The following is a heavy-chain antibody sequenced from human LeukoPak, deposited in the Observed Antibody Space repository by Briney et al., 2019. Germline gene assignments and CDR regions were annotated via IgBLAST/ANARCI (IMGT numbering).Heavy chain of an antibody. CDR3: ARILHVSGWSIDY. CDR1: GFTFSSYA. Sequence: GGSLRLSCAASGFTFSSYAMSWVRQAPGKGLEWVANINQDERDRYYVDSVKGRFTISRDNAKNSVYLQMNSLRAEDTAVYYCARILHVSGWSIDYWGQGALVTVSS. CDR2: INQDERDR. D-gene: IGHD6-19*01. J-gene: IGHJ4*02. V-gene: IGHV3-7*01.